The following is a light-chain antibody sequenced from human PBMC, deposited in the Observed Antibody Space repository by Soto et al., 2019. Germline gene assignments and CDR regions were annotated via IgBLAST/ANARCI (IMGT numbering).Light chain of an antibody. Sequence: EVVLTQSPATLSLSPGERATLSCRASESVSNYLAWYQQQPGQAPRLLIYDASNRATGIPARFSGSGSGTDFTLTISSLEPEDFAVYYCQQRSNYFSFGQGTRLEIE. V-gene: IGKV3-11*01. CDR2: DAS. CDR3: QQRSNYFS. J-gene: IGKJ5*01. CDR1: ESVSNY.